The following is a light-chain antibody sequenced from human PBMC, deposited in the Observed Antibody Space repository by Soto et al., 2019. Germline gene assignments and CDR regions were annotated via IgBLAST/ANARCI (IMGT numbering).Light chain of an antibody. CDR3: SSYAGSNIYV. CDR2: EVS. Sequence: QSALTQPPSASGSPGQSVTISCTGTSSDVGAYNYVSWYQQHPGKAPKLMIYEVSKRPSGVPDRFSGSKSGNTASLTVSGVQAEDEADYYCSSYAGSNIYVFGTGTKLTVL. CDR1: SSDVGAYNY. V-gene: IGLV2-8*01. J-gene: IGLJ1*01.